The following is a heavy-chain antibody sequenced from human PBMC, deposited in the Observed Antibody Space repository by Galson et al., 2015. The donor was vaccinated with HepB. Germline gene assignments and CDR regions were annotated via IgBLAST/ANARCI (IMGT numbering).Heavy chain of an antibody. J-gene: IGHJ4*02. CDR1: GGTFSSYT. Sequence: SVKVSCKASGGTFSSYTISWVRQAPGQGLEWMGRIIPILGIANYAQKFQGRVTITADKSTSTAYMELSSLRSEDTAVYYCARAGRSGYRYYFDYWGQGTLVTVSS. D-gene: IGHD3-22*01. CDR3: ARAGRSGYRYYFDY. V-gene: IGHV1-69*02. CDR2: IIPILGIA.